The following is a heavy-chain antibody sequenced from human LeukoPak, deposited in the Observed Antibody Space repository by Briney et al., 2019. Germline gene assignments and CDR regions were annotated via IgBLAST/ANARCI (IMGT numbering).Heavy chain of an antibody. CDR1: GFIFNTYS. CDR2: ISGGGETT. CDR3: ARDYADYVGYFFFDY. Sequence: PGGSLRLSCAASGFIFNTYSMNWVRQAPGKGLEWVSSISGGGETTYYADSAKGRFTISRDNSQNTLYLQMNSLRAEDTAVYYCARDYADYVGYFFFDYWGQGTLVTVSS. D-gene: IGHD4-17*01. V-gene: IGHV3-23*01. J-gene: IGHJ4*02.